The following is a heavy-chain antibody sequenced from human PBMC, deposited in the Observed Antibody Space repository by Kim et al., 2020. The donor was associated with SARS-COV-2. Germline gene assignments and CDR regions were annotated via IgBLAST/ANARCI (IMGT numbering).Heavy chain of an antibody. Sequence: AESVKGRVTIPRDNSKSTLYLQMNSLRAEDTAVYYCARARGGSYYYGMDVWGQGTTVTVSS. CDR3: ARARGGSYYYGMDV. V-gene: IGHV3-30*01. D-gene: IGHD1-26*01. J-gene: IGHJ6*02.